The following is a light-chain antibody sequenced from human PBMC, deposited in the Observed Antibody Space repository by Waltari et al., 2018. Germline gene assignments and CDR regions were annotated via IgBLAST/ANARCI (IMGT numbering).Light chain of an antibody. CDR1: SSDVGAYSY. CDR2: EFS. CDR3: SSFTTTSTWV. V-gene: IGLV2-14*01. Sequence: QSALTQPASVSGSPGQSITISCRGTSSDVGAYSYVSWYQHHPGTAPKLMICEFSNRPSGVCDRFSGSESGNTASLTISGLQAEDEADYYCSSFTTTSTWVFGGGTKLTVL. J-gene: IGLJ3*02.